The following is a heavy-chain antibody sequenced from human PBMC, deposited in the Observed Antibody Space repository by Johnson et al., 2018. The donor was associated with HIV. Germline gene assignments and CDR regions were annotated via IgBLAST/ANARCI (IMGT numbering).Heavy chain of an antibody. D-gene: IGHD2-2*01. Sequence: VQLVESGGGLVQPGRSLRLSCTASGFIVSSNYMSWVRQAPGKGLEWVSIIYSDGRTYYADSVKGRFTISRDNSKNTLYLQMNSLRAEDTAVYYCARDGGCSSTSCSDAFDIWGQGTMVTVSS. V-gene: IGHV3-66*01. CDR2: IYSDGRT. CDR3: ARDGGCSSTSCSDAFDI. J-gene: IGHJ3*02. CDR1: GFIVSSNY.